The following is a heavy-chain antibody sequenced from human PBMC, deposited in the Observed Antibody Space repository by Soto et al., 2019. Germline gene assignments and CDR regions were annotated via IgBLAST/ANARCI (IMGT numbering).Heavy chain of an antibody. CDR3: AREDYGDSLEY. J-gene: IGHJ4*02. CDR1: GFTFSSYG. Sequence: QVQLVESGGGVVQPGRSLRLSCAASGFTFSSYGMHWVRQAPGKGLEWVAVIWYDGSNKYYADSVKGRFTISRDNSKNTLYLQMNSLRAEDTAVYYCAREDYGDSLEYWGPGNLVTVSS. V-gene: IGHV3-33*01. CDR2: IWYDGSNK. D-gene: IGHD4-17*01.